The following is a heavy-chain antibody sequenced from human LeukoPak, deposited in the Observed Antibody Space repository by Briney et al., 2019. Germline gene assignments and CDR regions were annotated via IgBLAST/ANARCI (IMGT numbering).Heavy chain of an antibody. D-gene: IGHD6-6*01. V-gene: IGHV4-59*01. CDR2: IYYSGST. CDR3: ARAEYSSSSDYFDY. Sequence: SETLSLTCTVSGGSISSYYWSWIRQPPGKGLEWIGYIYYSGSTNYNPSLKSRVTISVDTSKNQFSLKLSSVTAADTAVYYCARAEYSSSSDYFDYWGQGTLVPVSS. J-gene: IGHJ4*02. CDR1: GGSISSYY.